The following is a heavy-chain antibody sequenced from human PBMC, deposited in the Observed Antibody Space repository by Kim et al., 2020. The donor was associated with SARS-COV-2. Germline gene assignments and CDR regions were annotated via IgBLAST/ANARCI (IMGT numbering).Heavy chain of an antibody. J-gene: IGHJ6*02. CDR2: IYPGDSDT. Sequence: GESLKISCKGSGYSFTSYWIGWVRQMPGKGLEWMGIIYPGDSDTRYSPSFQGQVTISADKSISTAYLQWSSLKASDTAMYYCARTTMVRGVITRNYYYYGMDVWGQGTTVTVSS. D-gene: IGHD3-10*01. V-gene: IGHV5-51*01. CDR1: GYSFTSYW. CDR3: ARTTMVRGVITRNYYYYGMDV.